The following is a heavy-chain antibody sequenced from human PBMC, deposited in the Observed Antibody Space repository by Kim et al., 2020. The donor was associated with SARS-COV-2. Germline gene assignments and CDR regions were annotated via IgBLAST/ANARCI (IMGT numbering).Heavy chain of an antibody. J-gene: IGHJ4*02. V-gene: IGHV3-23*01. CDR3: ALGDSNYRDYFDY. Sequence: YADSVKGRFTISRDNSKNTLYLQMNSLRAEDTAVYYCALGDSNYRDYFDYWGQGTLVTVSS. D-gene: IGHD4-4*01.